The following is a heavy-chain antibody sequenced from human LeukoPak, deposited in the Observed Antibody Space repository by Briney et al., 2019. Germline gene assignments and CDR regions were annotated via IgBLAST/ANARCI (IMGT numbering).Heavy chain of an antibody. CDR3: AKGATKFCSSTSCYSDV. CDR2: ISGSSGST. D-gene: IGHD2-2*01. V-gene: IGHV3-23*01. CDR1: GFTFSSYA. J-gene: IGHJ6*04. Sequence: GGSLRLSCAASGFTFSSYAMSWVRQAPGKGLEWVSAISGSSGSTYYADSVEGRFTISRDNSKNTLYLQMNSLRPEDTAVYFCAKGATKFCSSTSCYSDVWGKGTTVTVSS.